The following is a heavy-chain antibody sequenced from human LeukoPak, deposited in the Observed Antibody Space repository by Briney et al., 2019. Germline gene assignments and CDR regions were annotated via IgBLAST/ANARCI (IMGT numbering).Heavy chain of an antibody. CDR3: AKSPADYGDDLFDC. Sequence: GGSLRLSCAASGFTFSSCGMSWVRQAPGEGLEWVSAISGSGGRTYYADSVKGLFTISRDNSKNALYLQMNSLRADDTAVYYCAKSPADYGDDLFDCWGQGTLVTVSS. J-gene: IGHJ4*02. CDR2: ISGSGGRT. V-gene: IGHV3-23*01. CDR1: GFTFSSCG. D-gene: IGHD4-17*01.